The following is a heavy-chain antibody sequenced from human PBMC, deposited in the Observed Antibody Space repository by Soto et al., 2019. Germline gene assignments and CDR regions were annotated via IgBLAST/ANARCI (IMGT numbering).Heavy chain of an antibody. J-gene: IGHJ5*02. V-gene: IGHV4-34*01. CDR3: ARVRRWLPEEMVDL. Sequence: QVQLHQWGAGQLRASETLSLTCGVSGGSFSGYYWSWIRQPPGKGLEWIGEVNDSGNSNYHPSPKRRVVISVDTPKNEFSLKMTTVTAADTGVYYCARVRRWLPEEMVDLWGQGALVPVSS. D-gene: IGHD5-12*01. CDR2: VNDSGNS. CDR1: GGSFSGYY.